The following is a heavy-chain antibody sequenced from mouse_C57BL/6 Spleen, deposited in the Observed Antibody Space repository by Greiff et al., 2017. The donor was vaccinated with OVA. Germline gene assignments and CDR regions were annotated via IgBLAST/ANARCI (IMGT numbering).Heavy chain of an antibody. D-gene: IGHD2-2*01. CDR2: ISSGGDYI. V-gene: IGHV5-9-1*02. Sequence: EVQRVESGEGLVKPGGSLKLSCAASGFTFSSYAMSWVRQTPEKRLEWVAYISSGGDYIYYADTVKGRFTISRDNARNTLYLQMSSLKSEDTAMYYCTREGVWLRRDGRDYAMDYWGQGTSVTVSS. CDR3: TREGVWLRRDGRDYAMDY. J-gene: IGHJ4*01. CDR1: GFTFSSYA.